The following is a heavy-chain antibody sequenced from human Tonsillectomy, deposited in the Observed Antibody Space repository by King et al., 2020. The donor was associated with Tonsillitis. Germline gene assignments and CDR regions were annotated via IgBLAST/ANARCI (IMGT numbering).Heavy chain of an antibody. CDR1: GFTFSSYS. Sequence: VQLQESGRGLVKRGGSLRLSCAASGFTFSSYSMNWVRQAPGKGLEWVSSISSSSSYIFYADSVKGRFTISRDNAKNSLYLQMNSLRAEDTAVYYCARTYIAAAGPFDYWGQGTLVTVSS. V-gene: IGHV3-21*01. CDR3: ARTYIAAAGPFDY. CDR2: ISSSSSYI. J-gene: IGHJ4*02. D-gene: IGHD6-13*01.